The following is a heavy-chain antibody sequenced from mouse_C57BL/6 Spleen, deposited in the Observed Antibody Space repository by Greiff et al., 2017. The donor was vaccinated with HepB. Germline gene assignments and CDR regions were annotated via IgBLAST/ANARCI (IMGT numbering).Heavy chain of an antibody. Sequence: QVQLQQPGAELVKPGASVKLSCKASGYTFTSYWMQWVKQRPGQGLEWIGEIDPSDSYTNYNQKFKGKAKLTVDTSSSTAYMQLRSLTSEDSAVYYCARCDYYGSSYWYFDVWGTGTTVTVSS. V-gene: IGHV1-50*01. J-gene: IGHJ1*03. CDR2: IDPSDSYT. CDR3: ARCDYYGSSYWYFDV. CDR1: GYTFTSYW. D-gene: IGHD1-1*01.